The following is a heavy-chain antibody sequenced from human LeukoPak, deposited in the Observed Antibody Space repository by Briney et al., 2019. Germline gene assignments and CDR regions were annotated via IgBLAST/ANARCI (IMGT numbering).Heavy chain of an antibody. J-gene: IGHJ3*02. V-gene: IGHV4-59*01. CDR1: GGSISSYY. Sequence: PSETLSLTCTVSGGSISSYYWSWIRQPPGKGLEWIGYIYYSGSTNYNPSLKSRVTISVDTSKNQFSLKLSSVTAADTAVYYCGARRTFDIWGRGTMVTVSS. CDR2: IYYSGST. D-gene: IGHD6-6*01. CDR3: GARRTFDI.